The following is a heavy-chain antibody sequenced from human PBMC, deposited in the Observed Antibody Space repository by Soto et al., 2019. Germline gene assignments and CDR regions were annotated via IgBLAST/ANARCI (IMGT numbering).Heavy chain of an antibody. D-gene: IGHD2-2*01. Sequence: QVQLAQSGAEVRKPGASVKISCEASGYTFTDYAIHWVRQAPGQRFEWMGWINAGNGDTKFSRRVQGRVSITRDISASTVYMELSSLTSEDTAVYYCTRDLNEQSTSYPFDFWSQGTLVTVSP. V-gene: IGHV1-3*01. CDR2: INAGNGDT. CDR1: GYTFTDYA. J-gene: IGHJ4*02. CDR3: TRDLNEQSTSYPFDF.